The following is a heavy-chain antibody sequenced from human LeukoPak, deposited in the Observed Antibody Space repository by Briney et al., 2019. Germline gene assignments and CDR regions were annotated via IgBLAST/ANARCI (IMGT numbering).Heavy chain of an antibody. CDR1: GGSISSSAYY. Sequence: NPSETLSLTCSVSGGSISSSAYYWGWVRQPPGKGLEWIGNSFYSGTTYYNPSLKSRVTISVDTSKNQFSLYLSSVTAADTAVYYCARVTSGEFADYWGQGTLVTVSS. J-gene: IGHJ4*02. D-gene: IGHD3-10*01. CDR2: SFYSGTT. V-gene: IGHV4-39*07. CDR3: ARVTSGEFADY.